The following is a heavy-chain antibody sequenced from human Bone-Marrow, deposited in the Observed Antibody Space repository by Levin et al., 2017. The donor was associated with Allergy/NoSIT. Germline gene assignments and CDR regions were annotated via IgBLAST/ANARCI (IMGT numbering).Heavy chain of an antibody. Sequence: PGGSLRLSCGASGFTFSNYAMHWVRQAPGKGPEWVAVIPSDGSNRQYAEFAKGRFTISRDTSKNTVYLQMNSLREDDAAIYYCARAWGLGGVLRALNYWGQGTLVTVSS. V-gene: IGHV3-30-3*01. CDR2: IPSDGSNR. J-gene: IGHJ4*02. CDR3: ARAWGLGGVLRALNY. CDR1: GFTFSNYA. D-gene: IGHD7-27*01.